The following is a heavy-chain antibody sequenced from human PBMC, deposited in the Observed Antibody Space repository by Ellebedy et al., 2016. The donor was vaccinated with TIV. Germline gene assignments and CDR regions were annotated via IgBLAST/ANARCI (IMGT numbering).Heavy chain of an antibody. V-gene: IGHV1-18*04. CDR1: GYTFTSYG. CDR2: ISAYNGNT. CDR3: ARDILRLVLAY. Sequence: AASAKVSCKASGYTFTSYGISWVRQAPGQGLEWMGWISAYNGNTNYAQKLQGRVTMTTHTSTSTAYMELKSLRSDDTAVYYCARDILRLVLAYWGQGTLVTVSS. J-gene: IGHJ4*02. D-gene: IGHD6-19*01.